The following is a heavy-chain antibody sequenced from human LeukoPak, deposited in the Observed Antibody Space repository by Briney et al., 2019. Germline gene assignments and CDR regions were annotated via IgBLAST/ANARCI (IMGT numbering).Heavy chain of an antibody. D-gene: IGHD2-15*01. CDR2: ISSSSSYI. J-gene: IGHJ5*02. CDR1: GFTFSSYS. V-gene: IGHV3-21*01. Sequence: GGSLRLPCAASGFTFSSYSMNWVRQAPGKGLEWVSSISSSSSYIYYADSVKGRFTISRDNAKNSLYLQMNSLRAEDTAVYYCARGSGGSSKYNNWFDPWGQGTLVTVSS. CDR3: ARGSGGSSKYNNWFDP.